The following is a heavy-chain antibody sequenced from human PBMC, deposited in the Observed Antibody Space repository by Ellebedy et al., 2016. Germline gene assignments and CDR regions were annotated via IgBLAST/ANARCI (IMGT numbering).Heavy chain of an antibody. CDR2: IIPILGIA. Sequence: SVKVSCXASGGTFSSYAISWVRQAPGQGLEWMGRIIPILGIANYAQKFQGRVTITADKSTSTAYMELSSLRSEDTAVYYCARDDVEMATIKARVFDYWGQGTLVTVSS. V-gene: IGHV1-69*04. CDR1: GGTFSSYA. D-gene: IGHD5-24*01. CDR3: ARDDVEMATIKARVFDY. J-gene: IGHJ4*02.